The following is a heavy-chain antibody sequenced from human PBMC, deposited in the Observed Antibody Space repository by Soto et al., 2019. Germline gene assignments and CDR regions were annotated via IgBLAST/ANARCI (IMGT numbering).Heavy chain of an antibody. D-gene: IGHD3-22*01. CDR2: ISAYNGNT. CDR3: AKSARGYHAFDI. CDR1: GYTFTSYV. Sequence: ASVKVSCKASGYTFTSYVISWVRQAPGQGLEWMGWISAYNGNTNYAQKLQGRVTMTTDTSTSTAYMELRSLRSDDTAVYYCAKSARGYHAFDIWGQGTMVTVSS. J-gene: IGHJ3*02. V-gene: IGHV1-18*01.